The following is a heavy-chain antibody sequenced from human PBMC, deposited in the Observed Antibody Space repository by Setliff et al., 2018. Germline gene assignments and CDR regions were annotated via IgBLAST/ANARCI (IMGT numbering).Heavy chain of an antibody. CDR1: GFTFSSYA. CDR3: ARDPHFDS. Sequence: GGSLRLSCAASGFTFSSYAMHWVRQAPGKGLEWVANIKQDGSVKNYVDSVKGRFSISRDNAKNSLYLQMNSLRAEDTAVYYCARDPHFDSWGQGTLVTVSS. V-gene: IGHV3-7*01. J-gene: IGHJ4*02. CDR2: IKQDGSVK.